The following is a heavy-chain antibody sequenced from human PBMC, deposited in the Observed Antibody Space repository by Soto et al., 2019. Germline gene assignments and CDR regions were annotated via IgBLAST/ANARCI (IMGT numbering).Heavy chain of an antibody. J-gene: IGHJ3*02. V-gene: IGHV4-59*01. CDR1: GGSLSSYY. D-gene: IGHD3-10*01. CDR2: IYYIGST. CDR3: ARVWGGAFDI. Sequence: QVQLQESGPGLVKPSETLSLTCTVSGGSLSSYYWSWIRQPPGKGLEWIGYIYYIGSTNYNPTLRTRVTITLGRSRNQISLQLSAVTAADTDVYDCARVWGGAFDIWGQGTMVTVSS.